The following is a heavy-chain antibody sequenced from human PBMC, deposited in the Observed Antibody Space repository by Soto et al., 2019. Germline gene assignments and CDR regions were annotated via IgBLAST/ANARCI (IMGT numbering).Heavy chain of an antibody. J-gene: IGHJ4*02. D-gene: IGHD5-18*01. V-gene: IGHV3-30*18. CDR1: GFTFSSYG. CDR3: AKGPIQLWFISLDY. CDR2: ISYDGSNK. Sequence: QVQLVESGGGVVQPGRSLRLSCAASGFTFSSYGMHWVRQAPGKGLEWVAVISYDGSNKYYAASVKGRFTISRDNSKNTLYLQMNTLRAEDTAVYYCAKGPIQLWFISLDYWGQGTLVTVSS.